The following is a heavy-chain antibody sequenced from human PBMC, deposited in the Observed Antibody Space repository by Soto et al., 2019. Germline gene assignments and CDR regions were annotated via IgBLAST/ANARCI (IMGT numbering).Heavy chain of an antibody. D-gene: IGHD3-22*01. Sequence: QVQLVQSGAEVKKPGSSVKVSCKASGGTFSSYAISWVRQAPGQGLEWMGGIIPIFGTANYAQKFQGRVTITADESTRTAYMELSSLRSEDTAVYYCASHYYDSSGYYYGGDYYYYYGMDVWGQGTTVTVSS. J-gene: IGHJ6*02. CDR2: IIPIFGTA. CDR1: GGTFSSYA. V-gene: IGHV1-69*01. CDR3: ASHYYDSSGYYYGGDYYYYYGMDV.